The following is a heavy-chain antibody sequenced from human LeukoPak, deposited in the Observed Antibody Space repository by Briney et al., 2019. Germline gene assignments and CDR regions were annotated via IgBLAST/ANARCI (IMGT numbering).Heavy chain of an antibody. V-gene: IGHV4-31*11. CDR1: GGSISSGDYY. J-gene: IGHJ4*02. CDR3: ARGSTLIRGFDS. CDR2: IFYSGSA. Sequence: SETLSLTCAVSGGSISSGDYYWNWIRQHPKKSLECIGYIFYSGSAYYKPSLNSRVTISVDTSKKQFSLKLSSVTAADTAVYYCARGSTLIRGFDSWGQGTLVTVSS. D-gene: IGHD3-10*01.